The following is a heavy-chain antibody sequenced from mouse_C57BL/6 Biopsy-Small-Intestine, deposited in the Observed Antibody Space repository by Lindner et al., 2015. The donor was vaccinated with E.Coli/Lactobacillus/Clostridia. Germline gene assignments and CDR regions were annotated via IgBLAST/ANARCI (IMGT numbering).Heavy chain of an antibody. CDR2: INPNYGTT. Sequence: VQLQESGPELVKPGASVKISCKASGYSFTDYNMNWVKQSNGKSLEWIGIINPNYGTTSYNQKFKGKATLTVDQSSSTAYMQLNSLTSEDSAVYYCARWGSFIPTVVGDWYFDVWGTGTTVTVSS. CDR1: GYSFTDYN. J-gene: IGHJ1*03. D-gene: IGHD1-1*01. CDR3: ARWGSFIPTVVGDWYFDV. V-gene: IGHV1-39*01.